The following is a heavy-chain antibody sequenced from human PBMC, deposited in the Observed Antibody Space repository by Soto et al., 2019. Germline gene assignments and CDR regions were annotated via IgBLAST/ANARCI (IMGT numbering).Heavy chain of an antibody. V-gene: IGHV3-30-3*01. CDR2: ISYDGSNK. CDR1: GFTFSSYA. J-gene: IGHJ4*02. Sequence: PGGSLRLSYAASGFTFSSYAMHWVRQAPGKGLEWVAVISYDGSNKYYADSVKGRFTISRDNSKNTLYLQMNSLRAEDTAVYYCARDPATTPSIAADSDYCGQGTLVTVSS. D-gene: IGHD6-13*01. CDR3: ARDPATTPSIAADSDY.